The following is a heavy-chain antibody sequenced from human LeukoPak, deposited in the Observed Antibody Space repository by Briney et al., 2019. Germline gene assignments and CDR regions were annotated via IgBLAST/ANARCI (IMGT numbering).Heavy chain of an antibody. D-gene: IGHD3-3*01. Sequence: PSETLSLTCPVSGGSISSSSYYWGGVRQPPGKGLEWIANIYYSGSTYYSPSLRSRVTISVDTSKNQFSLKLTSVTAADTAVYYCARHASVSGNWPRPLDDWAEGSLVTVSS. CDR1: GGSISSSSYY. CDR3: ARHASVSGNWPRPLDD. V-gene: IGHV4-39*01. J-gene: IGHJ4*02. CDR2: IYYSGST.